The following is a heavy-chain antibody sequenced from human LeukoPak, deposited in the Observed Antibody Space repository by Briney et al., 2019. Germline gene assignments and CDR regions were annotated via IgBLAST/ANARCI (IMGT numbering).Heavy chain of an antibody. V-gene: IGHV3-23*01. CDR2: IGGSGGST. Sequence: GGSLRLSCAASGFTFSSYAMSWVRQAPGKGLEWVSAIGGSGGSTYYADSVKGRFTISRDNSKNTLYLQMNSLRAEDTAVYYCAKGPGIAAVGSYDYWGQGTLVTVSS. J-gene: IGHJ4*02. D-gene: IGHD6-13*01. CDR1: GFTFSSYA. CDR3: AKGPGIAAVGSYDY.